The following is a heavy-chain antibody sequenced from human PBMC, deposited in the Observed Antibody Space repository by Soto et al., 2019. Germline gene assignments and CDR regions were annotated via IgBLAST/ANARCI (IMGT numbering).Heavy chain of an antibody. CDR2: ISGSGGST. D-gene: IGHD6-13*01. CDR3: AKENGYSSSWFEFDY. Sequence: GWSRRLCCAASGFNFSIYAMNWVRQAQGKGLEWVSAISGSGGSTYYADSVKGRFTISRDNSKNTLYLQMNSLRAEDTAVYYCAKENGYSSSWFEFDYWGQGTLVTVSS. CDR1: GFNFSIYA. J-gene: IGHJ4*02. V-gene: IGHV3-23*01.